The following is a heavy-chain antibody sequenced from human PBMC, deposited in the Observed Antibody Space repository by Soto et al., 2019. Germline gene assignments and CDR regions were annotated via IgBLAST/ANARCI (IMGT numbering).Heavy chain of an antibody. J-gene: IGHJ6*03. D-gene: IGHD3-3*01. Sequence: ASVKVSCKASGYTFTSYGISWVRQAPGQGLEWMGWISAYNGNTNYAQKLQGGVTMTTDTSTSTAYMELRSLRSDDTAVYYCARDRLHYDFWSGYQPYYYYYYMDVWGKGTTVTVSS. CDR2: ISAYNGNT. CDR1: GYTFTSYG. V-gene: IGHV1-18*01. CDR3: ARDRLHYDFWSGYQPYYYYYYMDV.